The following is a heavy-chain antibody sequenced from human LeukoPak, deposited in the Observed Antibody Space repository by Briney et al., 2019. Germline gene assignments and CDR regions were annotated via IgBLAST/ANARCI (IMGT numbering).Heavy chain of an antibody. J-gene: IGHJ4*02. D-gene: IGHD3-3*01. CDR3: ARDVPDDFWSGYYSPNYFDY. CDR1: GYTFTGYY. Sequence: GASVRVSCKASGYTFTGYYMHWVRQAPGQGLEWMGWINPNSGGTNYAQKFQGRVTMTRDTSISTAYVELSRLRSDDTAVYYCARDVPDDFWSGYYSPNYFDYWGQGTLVTVSS. V-gene: IGHV1-2*02. CDR2: INPNSGGT.